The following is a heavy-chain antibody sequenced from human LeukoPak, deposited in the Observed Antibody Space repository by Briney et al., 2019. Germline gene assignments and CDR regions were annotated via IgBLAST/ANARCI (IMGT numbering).Heavy chain of an antibody. V-gene: IGHV4-4*07. Sequence: SETLSLTCTVSGGSISSYYWSWIRQPAGKGLEWIGRIYTSGSTNYNPSLKSRVTMSVDTSKNQFSLKLSSVTAADTAVYYCARLGYCSSTSCYFSTAEDYWGQGTLVTVSS. CDR1: GGSISSYY. CDR2: IYTSGST. J-gene: IGHJ4*02. CDR3: ARLGYCSSTSCYFSTAEDY. D-gene: IGHD2-2*01.